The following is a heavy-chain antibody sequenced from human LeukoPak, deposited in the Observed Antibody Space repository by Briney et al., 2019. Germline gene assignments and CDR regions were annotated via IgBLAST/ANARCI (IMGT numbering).Heavy chain of an antibody. CDR2: ISGSGGST. CDR3: AKCQYRAKSSGAFDI. V-gene: IGHV3-23*01. Sequence: GGSLRLSCAASGFTFSSYAMSWVRQTPGKGLEWVSAISGSGGSTYYADSVKGRFTISRDNSKNTLYLQMNSLRAEDTAVYYCAKCQYRAKSSGAFDIWGQGTMVTVSS. J-gene: IGHJ3*02. D-gene: IGHD4/OR15-4a*01. CDR1: GFTFSSYA.